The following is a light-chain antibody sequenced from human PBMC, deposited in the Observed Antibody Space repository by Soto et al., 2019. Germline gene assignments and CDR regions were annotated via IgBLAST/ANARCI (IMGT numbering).Light chain of an antibody. J-gene: IGLJ3*02. CDR3: AAWDDSLNGVV. V-gene: IGLV1-44*01. Sequence: QAVVTQPPSASGTPGQRVTIACSGSSSNIGSTTVKWYQQLPGTAPKLLIYNNNQRPSGVPDRFSGSKSGTSASLAISGLQSEDEAVYYCAAWDDSLNGVVFGGGTQLTVL. CDR2: NNN. CDR1: SSNIGSTT.